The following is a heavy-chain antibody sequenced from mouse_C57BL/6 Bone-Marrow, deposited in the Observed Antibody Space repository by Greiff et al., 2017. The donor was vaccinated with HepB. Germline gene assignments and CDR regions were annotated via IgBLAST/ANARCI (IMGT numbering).Heavy chain of an antibody. CDR3: ARWDYYDYPAWFAY. CDR1: GYSFTDYN. V-gene: IGHV1-39*01. J-gene: IGHJ3*01. D-gene: IGHD2-4*01. CDR2: INPNYGTT. Sequence: EVQLQHSGPELVKPGASVKISCKASGYSFTDYNMNWVKQSNGKSLEWIGVINPNYGTTSYNQKFKGKATLTVDQSSSTAYMQLNSLTSEDSAVYYCARWDYYDYPAWFAYWGQGTLVTVSA.